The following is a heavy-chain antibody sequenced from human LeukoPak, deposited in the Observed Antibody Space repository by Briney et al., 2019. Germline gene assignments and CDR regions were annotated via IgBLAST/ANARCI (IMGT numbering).Heavy chain of an antibody. CDR3: ASTGKMATTYYIDY. Sequence: SVKVSCKASGGTFSSYAISWVRQAPGQGLEWMGGIIPIFGTANYAQKFQGRVTITTDESTSTAYMELSSLRSEDTAVYYCASTGKMATTYYIDYWGQGTLVTVSS. V-gene: IGHV1-69*05. D-gene: IGHD5-24*01. J-gene: IGHJ4*02. CDR1: GGTFSSYA. CDR2: IIPIFGTA.